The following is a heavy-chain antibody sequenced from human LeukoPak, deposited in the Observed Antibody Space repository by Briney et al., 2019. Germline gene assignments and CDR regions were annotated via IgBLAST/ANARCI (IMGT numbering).Heavy chain of an antibody. CDR3: ARGGRPPEALGDAFDI. CDR1: GFTFSDYY. J-gene: IGHJ3*02. Sequence: PGGSLRLSCAASGFTFSDYYMSWIRQAPGKGLEWVSYISSSSSYTNYADSVKGRFTISRDNGKNTLYLQMNGLRAEDTAMYYCARGGRPPEALGDAFDIWGQGTMVTVSS. CDR2: ISSSSSYT. V-gene: IGHV3-11*06. D-gene: IGHD1-26*01.